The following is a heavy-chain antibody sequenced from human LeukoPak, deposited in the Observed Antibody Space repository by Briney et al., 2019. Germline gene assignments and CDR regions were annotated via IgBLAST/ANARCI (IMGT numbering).Heavy chain of an antibody. D-gene: IGHD2-21*01. Sequence: GGSLRLSCAASGFTFTTYGMHWVRQAPGKGLEWVAFIRSDGSIEYYVDSVKGRFTISRDNSKNMLYLQMNSLKREDTAVYCCAKDVPAAYFDYWGQGTLVSVSS. CDR2: IRSDGSIE. J-gene: IGHJ4*02. V-gene: IGHV3-30*02. CDR1: GFTFTTYG. CDR3: AKDVPAAYFDY.